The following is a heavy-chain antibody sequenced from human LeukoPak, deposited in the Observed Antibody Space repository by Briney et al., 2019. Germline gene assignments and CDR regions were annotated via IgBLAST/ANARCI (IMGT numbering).Heavy chain of an antibody. CDR3: ARDSGRFDVFDI. V-gene: IGHV3-23*01. CDR1: GFTFSSYA. D-gene: IGHD3-10*01. Sequence: SGGSLRLSCAASGFTFSSYAMSWVRQAPGKGLEWVSTIRGSGGGTYYADSEKGRFTISRDNSKNTLYLQMNSLRAEDTAVYYCARDSGRFDVFDIWGQGTMVTVSS. CDR2: IRGSGGGT. J-gene: IGHJ3*02.